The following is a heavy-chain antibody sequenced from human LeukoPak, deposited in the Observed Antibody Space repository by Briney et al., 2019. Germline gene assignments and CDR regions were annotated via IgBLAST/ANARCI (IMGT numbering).Heavy chain of an antibody. D-gene: IGHD2-21*02. CDR2: ISHDGTNK. J-gene: IGHJ4*02. Sequence: GGSLRLSCAASGFTFSNCGMHWVRQTPGKGLEWVAVISHDGTNKQYADSVEGRFTISRDNSKNTLYLQMTGLRDEDTAVYYCARGSFRTAYFFDDWGQGTLVTVSS. CDR1: GFTFSNCG. V-gene: IGHV3-30*03. CDR3: ARGSFRTAYFFDD.